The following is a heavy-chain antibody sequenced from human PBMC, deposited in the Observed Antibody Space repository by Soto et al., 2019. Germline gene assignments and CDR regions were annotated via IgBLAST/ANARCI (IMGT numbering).Heavy chain of an antibody. D-gene: IGHD5-12*01. CDR1: GFTFSDYS. J-gene: IGHJ4*02. CDR2: INSRSDII. Sequence: GGSLRLSCAASGFTFSDYSMNWVRQAPGKGLEWVSYINSRSDIISYADSVKGRFTISTDNAKNSLYLQMSSLRDEDTAVYFCATDRAYAFDHWGQGTLVTVSS. CDR3: ATDRAYAFDH. V-gene: IGHV3-48*02.